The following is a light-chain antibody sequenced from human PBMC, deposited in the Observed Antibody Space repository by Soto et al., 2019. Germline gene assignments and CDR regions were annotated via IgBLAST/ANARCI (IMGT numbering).Light chain of an antibody. Sequence: EIVMTQSPATLSVSPGERATVACRSSQSVRSNLAWYQQQPGQAPRLLIYGASTRATGIPARFSGSGSGTEFTLTISSLQSEDFAVYYCQQYNNWPPITFGQGTRLEI. V-gene: IGKV3-15*01. CDR3: QQYNNWPPIT. CDR2: GAS. J-gene: IGKJ5*01. CDR1: QSVRSN.